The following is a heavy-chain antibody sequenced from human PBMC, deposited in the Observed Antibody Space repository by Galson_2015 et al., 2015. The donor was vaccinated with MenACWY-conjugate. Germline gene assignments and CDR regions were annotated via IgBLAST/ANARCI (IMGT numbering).Heavy chain of an antibody. Sequence: SVKVSCKASGYTFTSYAMHWVRQAPGQRLEWMGWINAGNGNTKYSQKFQGRVTITRDTSASTAYMELSSLRSEDTAVYYCAREVLSYYDSSGYDDSSLNWFDPWGQGTLVTVSS. CDR3: AREVLSYYDSSGYDDSSLNWFDP. CDR2: INAGNGNT. CDR1: GYTFTSYA. J-gene: IGHJ5*02. D-gene: IGHD3-22*01. V-gene: IGHV1-3*01.